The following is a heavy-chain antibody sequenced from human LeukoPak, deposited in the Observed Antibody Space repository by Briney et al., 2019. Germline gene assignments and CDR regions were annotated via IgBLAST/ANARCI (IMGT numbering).Heavy chain of an antibody. CDR2: IYSGDTT. V-gene: IGHV3-66*01. D-gene: IGHD2-21*02. CDR1: GFTVSTNY. Sequence: RTGGSLRLSCAASGFTVSTNYMSWVREAPGKGLEWVSVIYSGDTTFYADSVRGKFTISRDNSKNTLYLQMNSLRVEDTAVYFCVKDLSDRDVDYWGQGTLVTVSS. J-gene: IGHJ4*02. CDR3: VKDLSDRDVDY.